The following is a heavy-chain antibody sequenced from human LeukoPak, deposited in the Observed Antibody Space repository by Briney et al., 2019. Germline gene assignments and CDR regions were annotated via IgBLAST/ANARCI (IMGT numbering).Heavy chain of an antibody. D-gene: IGHD5-12*01. J-gene: IGHJ4*02. Sequence: GGSLRLSCAASGFTFSSYGMHWVRQAPGKGLEWVAFIRYDGSNKYYADSVKGRFTISRDNSKNTLYLQMNSLRAEDTAVYYCASDLVATILYHNTPGDYWGQGTLVTVSS. CDR2: IRYDGSNK. CDR1: GFTFSSYG. V-gene: IGHV3-30*02. CDR3: ASDLVATILYHNTPGDY.